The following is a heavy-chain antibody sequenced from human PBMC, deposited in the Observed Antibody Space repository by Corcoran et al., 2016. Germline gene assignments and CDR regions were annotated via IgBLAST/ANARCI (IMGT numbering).Heavy chain of an antibody. V-gene: IGHV1-69*01. D-gene: IGHD2-2*02. J-gene: IGHJ5*02. CDR1: GGTFSSYA. CDR3: AIDIVVVPAAIRENWFDP. CDR2: IIPIFGTA. Sequence: QVQLVQSGAEVKKPGSSVKVSCKASGGTFSSYAISWVRQAPGQGLEWMGGIIPIFGTANYAQKFQGRVTITADESTSTAYRELSSLRSEDTAVYYCAIDIVVVPAAIRENWFDPWGQGTLVTVSS.